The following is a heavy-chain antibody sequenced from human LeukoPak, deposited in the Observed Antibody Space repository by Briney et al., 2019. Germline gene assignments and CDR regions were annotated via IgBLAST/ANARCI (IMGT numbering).Heavy chain of an antibody. Sequence: SETLSLTCTVSGGSISSYYWSWIRQPPGKGLEWIGYIYYSGSTNYNPSLKSRVTISVDTSKNQFSLKLSSVTAADTAVYYCAKAPNQTGPSIEQAGTSICFDPWGKGTWSPSPQ. D-gene: IGHD6-13*01. CDR2: IYYSGST. J-gene: IGHJ5*02. CDR1: GGSISSYY. V-gene: IGHV4-59*01. CDR3: AKAPNQTGPSIEQAGTSICFDP.